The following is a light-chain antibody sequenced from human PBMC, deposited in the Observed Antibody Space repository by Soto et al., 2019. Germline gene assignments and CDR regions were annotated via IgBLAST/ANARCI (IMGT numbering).Light chain of an antibody. J-gene: IGKJ3*01. V-gene: IGKV3-11*01. Sequence: IVLTQSQATLSLSPGERATLSCRASQSVSSYLAWYQQKPGQAPRLLIYDASNRATGIPARFSGSGSGTDFTLTISSLEPEDFAVYYCQQRSNRPPAFGPGANVAIK. CDR1: QSVSSY. CDR3: QQRSNRPPA. CDR2: DAS.